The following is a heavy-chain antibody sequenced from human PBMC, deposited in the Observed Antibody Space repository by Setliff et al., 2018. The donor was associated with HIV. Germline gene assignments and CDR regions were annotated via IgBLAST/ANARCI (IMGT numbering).Heavy chain of an antibody. V-gene: IGHV4-4*09. CDR3: ARLGRANDDGGSSLRLDF. D-gene: IGHD2-15*01. J-gene: IGHJ4*02. CDR1: DDSFSNYD. CDR2: ISSSGTT. Sequence: SETLSLTCDVSDDSFSNYDWTWIRQPPGKALQWIGYISSSGTTNYNPSLRSRVTISIETSNTRFFLWLRSVTAADTATYFCARLGRANDDGGSSLRLDFWGQGMLVTVSS.